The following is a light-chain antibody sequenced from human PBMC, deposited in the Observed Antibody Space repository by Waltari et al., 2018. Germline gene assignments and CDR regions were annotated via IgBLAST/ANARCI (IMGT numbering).Light chain of an antibody. V-gene: IGKV3-15*01. Sequence: ELVMTQFPATLSVSPGETATLSCRASQSVSSNVAWYQKKPGQAPRLLIYDASTRATSIPAKFRGSGSGTEFTLTISSLQSEDFAVYYCQQYNRWPPITFGHGTRLEIK. CDR2: DAS. CDR3: QQYNRWPPIT. J-gene: IGKJ5*01. CDR1: QSVSSN.